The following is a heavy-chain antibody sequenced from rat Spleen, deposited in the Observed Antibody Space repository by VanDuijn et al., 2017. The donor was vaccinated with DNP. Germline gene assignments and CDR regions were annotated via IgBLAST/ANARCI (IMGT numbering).Heavy chain of an antibody. D-gene: IGHD1-6*01. V-gene: IGHV5-7*01. CDR3: ARRYYGSYFDY. J-gene: IGHJ2*01. Sequence: EVRLVESGGGLVQPGRSLKLSCAASTLTFSRYHMAWVRQAPKKGLEWVAAISASGTSANYRDSVKGRFTISRDNAKSTLYLQMNSLRSEDMATYYCARRYYGSYFDYWGQGVMVTVSS. CDR2: ISASGTSA. CDR1: TLTFSRYH.